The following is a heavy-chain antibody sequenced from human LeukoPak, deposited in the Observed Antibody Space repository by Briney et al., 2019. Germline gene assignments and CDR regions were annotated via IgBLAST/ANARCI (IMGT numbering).Heavy chain of an antibody. V-gene: IGHV4-31*03. CDR1: GGSISSGGYY. Sequence: SQTLSLTCTVSGGSISSGGYYWSWIRQHPGKGLEWIGYIYYSGSTYYNPSLKRRVTISIDTSKNQFSLKVSSVTAADTAVYYCARGESKRYSGYDYYVMDVWGQGTTVTVSS. J-gene: IGHJ6*02. CDR3: ARGESKRYSGYDYYVMDV. D-gene: IGHD5-12*01. CDR2: IYYSGST.